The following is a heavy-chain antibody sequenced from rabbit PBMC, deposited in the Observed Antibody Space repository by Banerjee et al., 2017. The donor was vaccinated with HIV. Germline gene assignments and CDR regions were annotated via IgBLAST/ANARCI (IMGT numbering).Heavy chain of an antibody. D-gene: IGHD4-2*01. CDR2: IDPVFGSI. CDR1: GFDFSNYG. CDR3: ARDLGGSIHL. V-gene: IGHV1S40*01. Sequence: QSLEESGGDLVQPGGSLKVSCKASGFDFSNYGVSWVRQAPGKGLEWIGYIDPVFGSIHYASWVKGRFTISRTSSTTVTLQMTSLTAADTATYLCARDLGGSIHLWGPGTLVTVS. J-gene: IGHJ4*01.